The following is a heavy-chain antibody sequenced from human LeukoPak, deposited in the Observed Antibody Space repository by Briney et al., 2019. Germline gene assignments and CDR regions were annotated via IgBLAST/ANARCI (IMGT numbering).Heavy chain of an antibody. Sequence: GGSLRLSCAASGFTFSSYWMHWVRQAPGKGLVWVAHINSDGSGTSYADSVKGRFTISRDNAKNTLYLQMNSLRAEDTAVYSCARDTPPAYCGGDCYYTFDIWGQGKMVTVSS. CDR2: INSDGSGT. D-gene: IGHD2-21*02. V-gene: IGHV3-74*01. CDR3: ARDTPPAYCGGDCYYTFDI. CDR1: GFTFSSYW. J-gene: IGHJ3*02.